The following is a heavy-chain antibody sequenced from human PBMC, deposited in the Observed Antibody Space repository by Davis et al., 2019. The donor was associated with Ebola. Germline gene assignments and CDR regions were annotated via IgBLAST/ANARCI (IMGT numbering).Heavy chain of an antibody. J-gene: IGHJ4*02. CDR2: TAYRSKWHY. Sequence: HSQTLSLTCAISGDSVSSNSVAWHWIRQSPSRGLEWLGRTAYRSKWHYDYAVSVKSRISIDPDTSKNQFSLQLNSVTPEDTAVYYCARGYNYAYEYWGQGTLLTVSS. V-gene: IGHV6-1*01. D-gene: IGHD3-16*01. CDR1: GDSVSSNSVA. CDR3: ARGYNYAYEY.